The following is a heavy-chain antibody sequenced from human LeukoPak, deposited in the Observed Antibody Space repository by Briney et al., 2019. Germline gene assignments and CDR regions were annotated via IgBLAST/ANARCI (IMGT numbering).Heavy chain of an antibody. V-gene: IGHV3-21*01. J-gene: IGHJ4*02. CDR3: ARGSSSWYYFDY. CDR1: GFTFSSYS. CDR2: ISSSSSYI. D-gene: IGHD6-13*01. Sequence: GGSLRLSCAASGFTFSSYSMNWVRQAPGQGLEWVSFISSSSSYIYYADSVKGRFTISRDNAKNSLYLQMNSLRVEDTAVYYCARGSSSWYYFDYWGQGTLVTVSS.